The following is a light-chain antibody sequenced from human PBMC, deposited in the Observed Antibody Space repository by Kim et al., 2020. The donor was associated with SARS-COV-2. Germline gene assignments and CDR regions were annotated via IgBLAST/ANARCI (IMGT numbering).Light chain of an antibody. Sequence: PGQSITIYCTGTSSDPSDYTYVSWNQQHPGQAPKLMIYAVSIRPSGVSHRFSGSKSGNTASLTISGLQAEDEAHYYCSSYTTISLIFGGGTQLTVL. CDR2: AVS. J-gene: IGLJ2*01. CDR1: SSDPSDYTY. V-gene: IGLV2-14*03. CDR3: SSYTTISLI.